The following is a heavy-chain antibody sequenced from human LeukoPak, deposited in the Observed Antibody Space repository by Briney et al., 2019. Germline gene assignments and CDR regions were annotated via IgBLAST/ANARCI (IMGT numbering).Heavy chain of an antibody. V-gene: IGHV4-39*07. CDR2: IYYSGST. Sequence: SETLSLTCTVSGDSINSNSYYWGWIRQPPGKGLEWIGSIYYSGSTNYNPSLKSRVTISVDKSKNQFSLKLSSVTAADTAVYYCARDGRYWFDPWGQGTLVTVSS. D-gene: IGHD3-16*02. J-gene: IGHJ5*02. CDR1: GDSINSNSYY. CDR3: ARDGRYWFDP.